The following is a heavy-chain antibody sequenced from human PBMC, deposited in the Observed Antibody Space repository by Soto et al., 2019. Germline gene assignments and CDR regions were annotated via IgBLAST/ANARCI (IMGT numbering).Heavy chain of an antibody. V-gene: IGHV3-23*01. CDR1: GFTFSTYA. D-gene: IGHD1-1*01. J-gene: IGHJ3*02. Sequence: XVSLGLTFADSGFTFSTYALSWVRQAPGKGLEWVSAINERGGSTYYADSVKGRFTISRDNSKNTLYLQMKSLRAEDTALYYCAKDKSGTTAFDIWGQGTMVTVSS. CDR3: AKDKSGTTAFDI. CDR2: INERGGST.